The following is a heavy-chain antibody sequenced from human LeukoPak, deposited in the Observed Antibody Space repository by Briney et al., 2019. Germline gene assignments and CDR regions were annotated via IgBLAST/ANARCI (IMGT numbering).Heavy chain of an antibody. CDR1: GYTFTGYY. J-gene: IGHJ4*02. Sequence: GASVKVSCKASGYTFTGYYMHWVRQAPAQGLEWMGWINPNSGGSNYAQKFQGRVTMTRDTSISTAYMELSRLRSDDTAVYYCARSDRITMIVVAIKGYFDYWGQGTLITVSS. CDR3: ARSDRITMIVVAIKGYFDY. D-gene: IGHD3-22*01. CDR2: INPNSGGS. V-gene: IGHV1-2*02.